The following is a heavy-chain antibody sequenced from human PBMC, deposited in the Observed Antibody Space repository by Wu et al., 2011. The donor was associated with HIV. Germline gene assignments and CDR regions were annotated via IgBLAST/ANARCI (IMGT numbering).Heavy chain of an antibody. CDR3: ATSGXYSSIDY. CDR2: ISAYNADT. CDR1: GYTFTTYG. D-gene: IGHD1-26*01. V-gene: IGHV1-18*01. J-gene: IGHJ4*02. Sequence: QVQLVQSGAEVKRPGASVKVSYKTSGYTFTTYGISWVRQAPGQGLEWMGWISAYNADTNYAQKFQGRVTMTTDTSTSTAYMELRSLRSDDTAIFYXATSGXYSSIDYWGQGTLVTVSS.